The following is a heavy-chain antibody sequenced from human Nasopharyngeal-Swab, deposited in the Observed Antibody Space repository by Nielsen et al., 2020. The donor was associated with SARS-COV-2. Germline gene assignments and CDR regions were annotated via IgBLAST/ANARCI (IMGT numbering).Heavy chain of an antibody. V-gene: IGHV1-2*02. J-gene: IGHJ6*02. Sequence: ASVKVSCKASGYTFTGNYMHWVRQAPGQGLEWMGWINPNSGGTNYAQKFQGRVTMTRDTSISTAYMELSRLRSDDTAVYYCARDPGAIFGVVIYYYYGMDVWGQGTTVTVSS. D-gene: IGHD3-3*01. CDR3: ARDPGAIFGVVIYYYYGMDV. CDR1: GYTFTGNY. CDR2: INPNSGGT.